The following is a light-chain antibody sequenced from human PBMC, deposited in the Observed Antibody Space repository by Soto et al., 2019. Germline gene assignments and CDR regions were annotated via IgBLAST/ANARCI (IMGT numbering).Light chain of an antibody. J-gene: IGKJ1*01. Sequence: EIVITQSPSTLSASPGERATLSCRASQSVSSNLAWYQQKPGQAPRLLIYGASTRATGIPARFSGSGSGTEFTLTISSLQSEDFAVYYCQQYNNWPPWTFGQGTKV. CDR3: QQYNNWPPWT. V-gene: IGKV3-15*01. CDR1: QSVSSN. CDR2: GAS.